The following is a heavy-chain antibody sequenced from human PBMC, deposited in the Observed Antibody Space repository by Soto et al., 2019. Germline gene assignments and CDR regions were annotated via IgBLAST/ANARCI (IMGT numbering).Heavy chain of an antibody. Sequence: QLQLQESGSGLVKPLQTLSLTCGISGDSISSRGYTWTWIRQPPGKGLEWIGYIYPSGAAYYNPSLKSRVTISLETSKNRFSLNVKPATAADRAAYYCARAVFSSILYLDFWGQGTTVTVSS. CDR2: IYPSGAA. J-gene: IGHJ6*02. V-gene: IGHV4-30-2*01. CDR1: GDSISSRGYT. CDR3: ARAVFSSILYLDF. D-gene: IGHD3-10*01.